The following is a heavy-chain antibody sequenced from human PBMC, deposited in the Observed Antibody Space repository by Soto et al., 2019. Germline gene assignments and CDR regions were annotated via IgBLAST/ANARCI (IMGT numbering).Heavy chain of an antibody. CDR2: VYYSGTT. CDR3: ARDYYYDSSGYPGAYYYGMDV. V-gene: IGHV4-61*08. Sequence: SETLSLTCTVSGGSIDSGDYYWSWIRQPPGKGLEWIGYVYYSGTTNYNPFLKSRVTLSLDTSKNQVSLKLSSVTAADTAVYYCARDYYYDSSGYPGAYYYGMDVWGQGTTVTVSS. D-gene: IGHD3-22*01. J-gene: IGHJ6*02. CDR1: GGSIDSGDYY.